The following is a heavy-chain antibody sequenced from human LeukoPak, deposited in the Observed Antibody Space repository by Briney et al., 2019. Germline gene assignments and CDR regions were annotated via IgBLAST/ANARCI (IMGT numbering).Heavy chain of an antibody. V-gene: IGHV4-39*01. Sequence: SETLSLTCTVSGGSISSSSYYWGWIRQPPGKGLEWIGSIYYSGSTYYNPSLKSRVTITVDTSKNQFSLKLSSVTAADTVVYYCARLWTSGYFPPDPWGQGTLVTVSS. D-gene: IGHD3-22*01. J-gene: IGHJ5*02. CDR3: ARLWTSGYFPPDP. CDR2: IYYSGST. CDR1: GGSISSSSYY.